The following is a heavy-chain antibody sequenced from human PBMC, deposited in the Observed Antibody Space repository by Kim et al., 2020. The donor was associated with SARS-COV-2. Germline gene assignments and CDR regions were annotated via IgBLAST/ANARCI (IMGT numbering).Heavy chain of an antibody. J-gene: IGHJ4*02. CDR2: IWYDGSNK. V-gene: IGHV3-33*06. Sequence: GGSLRLSCAASGFTFSSYGMHWVRQAPGKGLEWVAVIWYDGSNKYYADSVKGRFTISRDNSKNTLYLQMNSLRAEDTAVYYCAKVDTAIYGSMDYWGQGTLVTVSS. D-gene: IGHD5-18*01. CDR1: GFTFSSYG. CDR3: AKVDTAIYGSMDY.